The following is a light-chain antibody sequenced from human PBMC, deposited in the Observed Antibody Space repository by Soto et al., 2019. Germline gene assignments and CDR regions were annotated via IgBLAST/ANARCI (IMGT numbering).Light chain of an antibody. Sequence: DIQMTQSPSTLSASVGDRVTITCRASQSISSWLAWYQQKPGKAPKILIYKASSLKSGVPSRFSGSGSGTEFTLTISSLQPDDFATYYCQQYSTYTPRTFGQGTKVDIK. CDR2: KAS. V-gene: IGKV1-5*03. J-gene: IGKJ1*01. CDR3: QQYSTYTPRT. CDR1: QSISSW.